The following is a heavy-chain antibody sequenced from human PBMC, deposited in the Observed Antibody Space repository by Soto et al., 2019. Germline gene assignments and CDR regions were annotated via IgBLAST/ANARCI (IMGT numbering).Heavy chain of an antibody. CDR3: ARANCLTTSCDFDY. CDR1: GDSMTNYY. Sequence: TSETLSLTCTVSGDSMTNYYWSWIRQPPGKRLEWIGYIFYSGSTNYNPSLKSRVTMSVDTSKNQFSLKLSSVTAADTAVYFCARANCLTTSCDFDYWGQGTLVTVSS. J-gene: IGHJ4*02. V-gene: IGHV4-59*01. CDR2: IFYSGST. D-gene: IGHD2-2*01.